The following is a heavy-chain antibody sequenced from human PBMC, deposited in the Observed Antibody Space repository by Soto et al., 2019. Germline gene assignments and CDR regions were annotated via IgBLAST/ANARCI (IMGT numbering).Heavy chain of an antibody. CDR1: GFTFSSYA. Sequence: EVQLLESGGGLVQPGGSLRLSCAASGFTFSSYAMNWVRQAPGKGLECVSVISDTGGGTYYADSAKGRFTISRDNSRNTLFLQMNGLRAEDTAVYYCAKGGRGQSGCFYNWGQGALVTVSS. D-gene: IGHD5-12*01. CDR2: ISDTGGGT. CDR3: AKGGRGQSGCFYN. J-gene: IGHJ4*02. V-gene: IGHV3-23*01.